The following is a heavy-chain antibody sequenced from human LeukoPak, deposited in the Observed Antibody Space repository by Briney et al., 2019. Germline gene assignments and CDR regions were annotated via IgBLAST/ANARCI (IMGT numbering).Heavy chain of an antibody. CDR1: GFTFTNYA. J-gene: IGHJ4*02. CDR3: ARLSGSYSNY. Sequence: GGSLRLSCAASGFTFTNYAMHWVRQAPGKGLEWVAVISYDETNKYYADSVKGRFTISRDNAKNSLYLQMNSLRAEDTAIYYCARLSGSYSNYWGQGTLVTVSS. CDR2: ISYDETNK. V-gene: IGHV3-30*04. D-gene: IGHD1-26*01.